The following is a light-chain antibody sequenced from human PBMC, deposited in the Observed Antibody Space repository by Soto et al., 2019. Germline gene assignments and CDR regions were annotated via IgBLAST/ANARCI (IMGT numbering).Light chain of an antibody. J-gene: IGLJ1*01. CDR1: SSDVGSYNL. CDR3: CSYAGSSTYV. Sequence: QSVLTQPASVSGSPGQSITISCTGTSSDVGSYNLVSWYQQHPGKAPKLMIYEGSKRPSGVSNRFSGSKSGNTASLTISGLQAEYEADYYCCSYAGSSTYVFXTGTKVTVL. V-gene: IGLV2-23*01. CDR2: EGS.